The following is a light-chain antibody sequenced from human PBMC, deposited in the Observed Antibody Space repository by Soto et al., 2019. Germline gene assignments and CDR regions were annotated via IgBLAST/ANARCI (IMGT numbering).Light chain of an antibody. CDR2: GAS. J-gene: IGKJ4*01. CDR3: QKYNGAPLT. CDR1: QDLNNY. Sequence: DIQMTQSPSSLSASVGDRVTITCRASQDLNNYLAWYQQKPGKVPKLLISGASTLQSVAPSRLSGSGSGTDFTLTISSLQPEDVATYYFQKYNGAPLTFGGGTKVQIK. V-gene: IGKV1-27*01.